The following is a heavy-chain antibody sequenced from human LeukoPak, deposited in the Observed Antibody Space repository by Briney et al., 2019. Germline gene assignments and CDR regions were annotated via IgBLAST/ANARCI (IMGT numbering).Heavy chain of an antibody. V-gene: IGHV3-30*02. CDR3: AKPELGYCSSTSCYNHDY. D-gene: IGHD2-2*01. CDR1: GFTFSSYG. CDR2: IRYDGSNK. Sequence: GGSLRLSCAASGFTFSSYGMHWVRQAPGKGLEWVAFIRYDGSNKYYADSVKGRFTISRDNSKNTLYLQMNSLRAEDTAVYYCAKPELGYCSSTSCYNHDYWGQGTLVTVSS. J-gene: IGHJ4*02.